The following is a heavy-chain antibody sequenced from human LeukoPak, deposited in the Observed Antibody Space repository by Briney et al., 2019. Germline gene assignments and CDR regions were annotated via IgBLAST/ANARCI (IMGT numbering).Heavy chain of an antibody. V-gene: IGHV4-38-2*02. J-gene: IGHJ4*02. CDR2: IHHSGST. CDR3: ARDPRFSPFDY. Sequence: SETLSLTCTVSGYSLNIGFYWGWVRPSPGKGLKWIGSIHHSGSTHYSPSLKSRVTISVDTSKNQFYLKVNSVTAADTAMYFCARDPRFSPFDYWGQGALVTVSS. CDR1: GYSLNIGFY.